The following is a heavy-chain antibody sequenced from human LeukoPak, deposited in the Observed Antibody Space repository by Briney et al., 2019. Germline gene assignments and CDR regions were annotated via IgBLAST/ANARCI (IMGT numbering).Heavy chain of an antibody. Sequence: PGGSLRLSCEGSGFTFSNYWMGWVRQAPGKGLEWVAAIYNSGSTYYADSVKGRFTISRDNSKNTMYLQMNSLKGEDTAVYYCARRSNPPGRIDHWGQGTLVTVSS. CDR1: GFTFSNYW. D-gene: IGHD1-14*01. CDR3: ARRSNPPGRIDH. V-gene: IGHV3-66*04. J-gene: IGHJ4*02. CDR2: IYNSGST.